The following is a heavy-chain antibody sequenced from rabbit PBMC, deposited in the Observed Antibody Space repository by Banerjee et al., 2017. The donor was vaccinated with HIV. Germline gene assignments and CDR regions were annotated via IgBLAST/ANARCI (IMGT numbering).Heavy chain of an antibody. CDR3: ARRAYASSSGYNL. D-gene: IGHD1-1*01. CDR2: IYPDYGST. CDR1: GIDFSSYG. Sequence: QEQLVESGGGPVTLGGSLKLSCKASGIDFSSYGISWVRQAPGKGLEWIAYIYPDYGSTDYASWVNGRFTISLDNAQNTVFLQMTSLTAADTATYFCARRAYASSSGYNLWGPGTLVTVS. V-gene: IGHV1S47*01. J-gene: IGHJ4*01.